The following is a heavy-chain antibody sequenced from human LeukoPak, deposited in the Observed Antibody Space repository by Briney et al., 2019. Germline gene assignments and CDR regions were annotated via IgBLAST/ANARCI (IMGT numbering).Heavy chain of an antibody. V-gene: IGHV4-59*01. CDR2: IYYSGST. D-gene: IGHD3-3*01. CDR3: ARESTDYDFWSGYYFPRWFDP. J-gene: IGHJ5*02. Sequence: SETLFLTCTVSGGSISSYYWSWIRQPPGKGLEWIGYIYYSGSTNYNPSLKSRVTISVDTSKNQFSLKLSSVTAADTAVYYCARESTDYDFWSGYYFPRWFDPWGQGTLVTVSS. CDR1: GGSISSYY.